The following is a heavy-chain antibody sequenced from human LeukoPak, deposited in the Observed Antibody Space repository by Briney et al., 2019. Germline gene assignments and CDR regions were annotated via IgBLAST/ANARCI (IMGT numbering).Heavy chain of an antibody. V-gene: IGHV4-4*07. CDR2: IYTSGST. Sequence: SETLSLTCTVSGGSISSYYWSWLRQPAGKGLEWIGRIYTSGSTNYNPSLKSRVTMSVDTSKNQFSLKLSSVTAADTAVYYCARDALPLYYDYVWGSYNYYMDVWGKGTTVTVSS. CDR3: ARDALPLYYDYVWGSYNYYMDV. CDR1: GGSISSYY. J-gene: IGHJ6*03. D-gene: IGHD3-16*01.